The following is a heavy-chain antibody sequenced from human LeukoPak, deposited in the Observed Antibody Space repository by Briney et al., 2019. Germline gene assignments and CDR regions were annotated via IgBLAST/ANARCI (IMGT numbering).Heavy chain of an antibody. J-gene: IGHJ4*02. CDR3: ARVRNYYDSSGYADY. CDR2: IYYSGST. D-gene: IGHD3-22*01. CDR1: GGSISSYY. V-gene: IGHV4-59*12. Sequence: KPSETLSLTCTVSGGSISSYYWSWIRQPPGKGLEWIGSIYYSGSTYYNPSLKSRVTISVDTSKNQFSLKLSSVTAADTAVYYCARVRNYYDSSGYADYWGQGTLVTVSS.